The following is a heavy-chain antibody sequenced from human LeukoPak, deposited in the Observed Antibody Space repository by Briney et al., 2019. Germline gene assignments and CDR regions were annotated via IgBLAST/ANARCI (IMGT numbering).Heavy chain of an antibody. V-gene: IGHV3-23*01. Sequence: GGSLRLSCAASGFTFSNYAMNWFRQAPGKGLEWVSAISGSGGNTYYADSVKGRFTISRDNSKNTLFLQMYSLRAEDTAVYYCARAGALRPDYWGQGTLVTVSS. CDR2: ISGSGGNT. CDR3: ARAGALRPDY. CDR1: GFTFSNYA. J-gene: IGHJ4*02.